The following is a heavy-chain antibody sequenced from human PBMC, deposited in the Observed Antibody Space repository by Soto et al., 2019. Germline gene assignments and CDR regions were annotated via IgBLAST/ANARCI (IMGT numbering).Heavy chain of an antibody. V-gene: IGHV1-46*01. CDR1: GYTFASHY. Sequence: QVQLVQSGAEVKKPGASVKVSCQASGYTFASHYIHWVRQAPGQGLEWMGVINPNGGNTRYAQRFQDRLTLTTDTPTNTVYLDLSSLSSDDTAVYYCGRDTSGLDYWGQGTLFTVSS. CDR3: GRDTSGLDY. CDR2: INPNGGNT. J-gene: IGHJ4*02.